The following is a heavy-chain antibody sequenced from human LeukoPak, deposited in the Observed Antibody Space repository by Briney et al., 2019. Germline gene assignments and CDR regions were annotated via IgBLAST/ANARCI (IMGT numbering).Heavy chain of an antibody. CDR2: INSGGSSI. CDR1: GFTFSSFW. D-gene: IGHD2-15*01. Sequence: GGSLRLSCAASGFTFSSFWMYWVRQAPGKGLVWVSRINSGGSSIGYADSVKGRFTISRDNAKNTLSLQMDSLRAEDTAVYFCASVGRVGDIFDIWGHGTMVSVS. CDR3: ASVGRVGDIFDI. J-gene: IGHJ3*02. V-gene: IGHV3-74*01.